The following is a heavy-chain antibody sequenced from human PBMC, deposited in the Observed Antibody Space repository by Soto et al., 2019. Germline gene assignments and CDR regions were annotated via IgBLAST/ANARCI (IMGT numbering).Heavy chain of an antibody. CDR1: RGTFSSYA. V-gene: IGHV1-69*13. CDR3: ALVSITMVRGVIRGLTTAPDYYYYGMDV. CDR2: IIPIFGTA. Sequence: SVPVSCKASRGTFSSYAISWVRQAPGQGLEWMGWIIPIFGTANYAQKFQGRVTLTADESTSTAYKELSSLRSEDTAVYDGALVSITMVRGVIRGLTTAPDYYYYGMDVWGQGTTVTVSS. D-gene: IGHD3-10*01. J-gene: IGHJ6*02.